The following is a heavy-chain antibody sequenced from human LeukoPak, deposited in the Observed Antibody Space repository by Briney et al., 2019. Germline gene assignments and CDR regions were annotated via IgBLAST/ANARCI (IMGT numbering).Heavy chain of an antibody. CDR3: ARRGDGYNLNFDY. D-gene: IGHD5-24*01. J-gene: IGHJ4*02. V-gene: IGHV5-51*01. CDR2: IYPGDSVT. Sequence: GESLQISCKGTGYPFTSYWIGWARQMPGKGLEWMGIIYPGDSVTRYSPSFQGQVTISADKSISTAYLQWSSLKASDTAMYYCARRGDGYNLNFDYWGQGTLVTVSS. CDR1: GYPFTSYW.